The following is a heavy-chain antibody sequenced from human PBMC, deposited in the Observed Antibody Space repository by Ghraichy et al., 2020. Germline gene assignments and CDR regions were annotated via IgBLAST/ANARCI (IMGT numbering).Heavy chain of an antibody. Sequence: GESLNISCKGSGYSFTSYWIGWVRQMPGKGLEWMGIIYPGDSDTRYSPSFQGQVTISADKSISTAYLQWSSLKASDTAMYYCARGVYCSSTSWYFDYWGQGTLVTVSS. J-gene: IGHJ4*02. CDR2: IYPGDSDT. CDR3: ARGVYCSSTSWYFDY. CDR1: GYSFTSYW. V-gene: IGHV5-51*01. D-gene: IGHD2-2*01.